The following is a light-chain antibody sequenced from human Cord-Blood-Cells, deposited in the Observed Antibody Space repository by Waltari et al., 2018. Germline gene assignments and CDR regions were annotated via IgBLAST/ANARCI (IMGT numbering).Light chain of an antibody. CDR2: AAS. Sequence: DIQMTQSPSSLSASVGDIVTITCRASQSISSYLNWYQQKPGKAPKLLSYAASSLQSGVTSRFSGSGSGTDFTLTISSLQPEEFATYYCQQRYSTPYTFGQGTKLEIK. V-gene: IGKV1-39*01. J-gene: IGKJ2*01. CDR3: QQRYSTPYT. CDR1: QSISSY.